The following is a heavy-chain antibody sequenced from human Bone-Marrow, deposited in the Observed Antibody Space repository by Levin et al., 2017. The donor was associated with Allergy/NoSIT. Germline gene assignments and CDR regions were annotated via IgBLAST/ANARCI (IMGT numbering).Heavy chain of an antibody. CDR1: GVSTTEYY. D-gene: IGHD2-2*01. V-gene: IGHV4-59*08. CDR3: ARTPREEAPDARRKYCSSPSCRRENPYVKFYYYLMDV. CDR2: IHYSGLT. J-gene: IGHJ6*02. Sequence: LSLTCTVSGVSTTEYYWSWIRQSPGKGLEWIGYIHYSGLTSYNPSLQNRVAMSLDTSRNQVSMRLTSVSAADPAVYYCARTPREEAPDARRKYCSSPSCRRENPYVKFYYYLMDVWGQGTTVTVSS.